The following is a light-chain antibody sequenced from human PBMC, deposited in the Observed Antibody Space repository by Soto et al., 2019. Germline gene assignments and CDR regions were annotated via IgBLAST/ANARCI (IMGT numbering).Light chain of an antibody. CDR3: QQYNNFWS. V-gene: IGKV3-15*01. CDR2: GAS. Sequence: EIVMTQSPGTLSMSPGERATLSCRASQSVRSNLAWYQQKPGQAPRLLFYGASTRATGIPARFSGSRSGTEFTLTISSLQSEDFAVYYCQQYNNFWSFGQGTKVDIK. CDR1: QSVRSN. J-gene: IGKJ1*01.